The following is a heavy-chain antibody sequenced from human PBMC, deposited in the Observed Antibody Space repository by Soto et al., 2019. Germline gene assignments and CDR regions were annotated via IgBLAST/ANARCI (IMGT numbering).Heavy chain of an antibody. CDR3: ASRDYYGSGSKFAS. D-gene: IGHD3-10*01. V-gene: IGHV4-30-4*01. CDR1: GASVSSGDYY. Sequence: QVQLQESGPGLVKPSQTLSLTCSVSGASVSSGDYYRTWIRQPPGKGLEWIGYIYYSGSTYYNPSLKSRLTISVDTSKNQFSLTLSSVTAADTAVYYCASRDYYGSGSKFASWGQGTLVTVSS. CDR2: IYYSGST. J-gene: IGHJ4*02.